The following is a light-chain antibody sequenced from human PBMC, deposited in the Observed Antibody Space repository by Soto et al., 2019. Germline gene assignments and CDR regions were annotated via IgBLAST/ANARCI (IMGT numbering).Light chain of an antibody. CDR3: QQYGSSRT. CDR1: QSVSSSY. CDR2: GAS. J-gene: IGKJ1*01. V-gene: IGKV3-20*01. Sequence: EIVLTQSPGTLSLSPGERATLSCRASQSVSSSYLAWYQQKPGQGPRLLIYGASTRATGIPDRFSGSGSGTDFTLTISRLEPEDFAVYYCQQYGSSRTFGQGTKVDI.